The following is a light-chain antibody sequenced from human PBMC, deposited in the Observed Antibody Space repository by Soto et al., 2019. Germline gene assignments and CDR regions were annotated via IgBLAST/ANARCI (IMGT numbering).Light chain of an antibody. CDR2: LGS. CDR1: QSLLHSNGNIC. Sequence: DIVLTQSPLSLPVTPGEPASISCRSSQSLLHSNGNICLDRYLQKPGQSPQLLIYLGSIRASGVPDRFSGSGSGTDFTLKITRVEAEDVGVYYCMQAIQAPRTFGLGTKVEIK. J-gene: IGKJ1*01. CDR3: MQAIQAPRT. V-gene: IGKV2-28*01.